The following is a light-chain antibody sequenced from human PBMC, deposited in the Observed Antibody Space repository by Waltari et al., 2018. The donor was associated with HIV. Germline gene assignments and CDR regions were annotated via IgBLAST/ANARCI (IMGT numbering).Light chain of an antibody. J-gene: IGLJ3*02. V-gene: IGLV1-44*01. CDR2: SNN. CDR3: AAWDDSLNGWV. Sequence: QSVLTQPPSASETPGQRVTISCSGSRSNIGSNTVSWYQQLPGTAPKLFIYSNNQRPAWVPDRFSGSKCGTSASLAIIGLQSEDEADYYCAAWDDSLNGWVFGGGTKLTVV. CDR1: RSNIGSNT.